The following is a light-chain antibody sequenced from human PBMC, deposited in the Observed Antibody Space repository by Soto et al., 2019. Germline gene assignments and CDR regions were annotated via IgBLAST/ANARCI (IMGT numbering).Light chain of an antibody. CDR1: QSVSSSY. J-gene: IGKJ1*01. Sequence: EIVLTQSPGTLSLSPGERATLSCGASQSVSSSYLAWYQQKPGQAPRLLIYGASSMATGIPDRFSGSGSGTDFTLTISRLEPEDFAVYYCQQYGSSPSWTFGQGTKVEIK. CDR3: QQYGSSPSWT. CDR2: GAS. V-gene: IGKV3-20*01.